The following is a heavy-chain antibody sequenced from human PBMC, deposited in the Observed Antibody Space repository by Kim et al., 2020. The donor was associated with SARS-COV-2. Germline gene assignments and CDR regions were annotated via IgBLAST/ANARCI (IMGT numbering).Heavy chain of an antibody. D-gene: IGHD6-13*01. V-gene: IGHV3-48*02. Sequence: YYADSVKGRFTISRDNAKNSLYLQMNSLRDEDTAVYYCARGSIAAAGIDYWGQGTLVTVSS. CDR3: ARGSIAAAGIDY. J-gene: IGHJ4*02.